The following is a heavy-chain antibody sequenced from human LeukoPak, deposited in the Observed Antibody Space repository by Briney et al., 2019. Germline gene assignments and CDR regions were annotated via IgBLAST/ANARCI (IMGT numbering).Heavy chain of an antibody. V-gene: IGHV3-33*01. CDR2: IWYDGSDK. CDR3: ARGRGLGSGSYYYYFDS. CDR1: GFIFSTHG. Sequence: AGGSLRLSCAASGFIFSTHGMHGVRQAPGKGLEWVAVIWYDGSDKYYADSVKGRFTISRDNSKNTLYLQMDSLRAEDTAVYYCARGRGLGSGSYYYYFDSWGQGILVTVSS. D-gene: IGHD3-22*01. J-gene: IGHJ4*02.